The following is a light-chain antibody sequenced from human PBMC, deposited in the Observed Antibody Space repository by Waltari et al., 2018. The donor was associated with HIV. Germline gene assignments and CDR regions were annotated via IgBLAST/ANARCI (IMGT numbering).Light chain of an antibody. Sequence: QSVLTQSPSVSAAPGQKVTISCSGGSSNIGNNYVSWYQHLPGTAPKLLIYDNDKRPSGIPDRFSASKSGTSATLGITGLQTGDEADYYCGTWDSSLSAVVFGGGTKLTVL. J-gene: IGLJ2*01. V-gene: IGLV1-51*01. CDR2: DND. CDR3: GTWDSSLSAVV. CDR1: SSNIGNNY.